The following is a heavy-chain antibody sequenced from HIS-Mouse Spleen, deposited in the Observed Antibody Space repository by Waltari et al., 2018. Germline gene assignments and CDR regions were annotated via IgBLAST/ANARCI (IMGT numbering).Heavy chain of an antibody. J-gene: IGHJ4*02. V-gene: IGHV4-34*01. CDR1: GGSFSGYY. Sequence: QVQLQQWGAGLLKPSETLSLTCAVYGGSFSGYYWSWTRQTPGKGLEWIGEINHSGSTNYNPSLNSRVTISVDTSKNQFSLKLSSVTAADTAVYYCARGLAARFDYWGQGTLVTVSS. CDR3: ARGLAARFDY. CDR2: INHSGST. D-gene: IGHD6-6*01.